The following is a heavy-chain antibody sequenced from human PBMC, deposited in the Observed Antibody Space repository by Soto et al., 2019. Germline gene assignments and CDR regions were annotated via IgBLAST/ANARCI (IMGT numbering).Heavy chain of an antibody. D-gene: IGHD6-19*01. CDR3: ARDSQKYSSGWYSSYYGMDV. V-gene: IGHV6-1*01. CDR2: TYYRSKWYN. Sequence: SQTLSLTCAISGDSVSSNSAAWNWIRQSTSRGLEWLGRTYYRSKWYNDYAVSVKSRITINPDTSKNQFSLQLNSVTPEDTAVYYCARDSQKYSSGWYSSYYGMDVWGQGTTVTVSS. J-gene: IGHJ6*02. CDR1: GDSVSSNSAA.